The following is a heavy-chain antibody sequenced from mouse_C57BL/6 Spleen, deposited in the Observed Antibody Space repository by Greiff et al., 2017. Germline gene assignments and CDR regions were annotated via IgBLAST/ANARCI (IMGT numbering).Heavy chain of an antibody. Sequence: DVQLVESGGDLVKPGGSLKLSCAASGFTFSSYGMSWVRQTPDKRLEWVATISSGGSYTYYPDSVKGRFTISRDNAKNTLYLQMSSLKSEDTAMYYCARGNWDYFDYWGQGTTLTVSS. CDR2: ISSGGSYT. D-gene: IGHD4-1*01. J-gene: IGHJ2*01. V-gene: IGHV5-6*01. CDR1: GFTFSSYG. CDR3: ARGNWDYFDY.